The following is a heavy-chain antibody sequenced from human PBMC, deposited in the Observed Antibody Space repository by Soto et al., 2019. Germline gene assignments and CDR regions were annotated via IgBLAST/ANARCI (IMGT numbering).Heavy chain of an antibody. V-gene: IGHV1-18*01. CDR1: GYTFTSYG. CDR2: ISAYNGNT. Sequence: ASVKVSCKASGYTFTSYGISWVRQAPGQGLEWMGWISAYNGNTNYAQKLQGRVTMTTDTSTSTAYMELRSLRSDDTAVYYCARERGATVTTYYYYGMDVWGKGTTVTVSS. D-gene: IGHD4-4*01. CDR3: ARERGATVTTYYYYGMDV. J-gene: IGHJ6*04.